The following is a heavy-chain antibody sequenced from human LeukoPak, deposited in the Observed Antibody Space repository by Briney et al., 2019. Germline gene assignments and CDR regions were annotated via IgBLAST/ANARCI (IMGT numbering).Heavy chain of an antibody. CDR2: IYYSGSA. J-gene: IGHJ4*02. CDR1: GVSISTYF. CDR3: ARRRVATIKRGYFDY. D-gene: IGHD5-12*01. V-gene: IGHV4-59*12. Sequence: SETLSLTCTVSGVSISTYFWSWLRQPPGKGLEWIGYIYYSGSANYIPSLKSRVTISLDTSKNQFSLKLSSVTAADTAVYYCARRRVATIKRGYFDYWGQGTLVTVSS.